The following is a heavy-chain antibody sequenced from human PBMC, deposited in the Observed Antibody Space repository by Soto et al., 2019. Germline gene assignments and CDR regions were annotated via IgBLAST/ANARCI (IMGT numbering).Heavy chain of an antibody. CDR3: ARGGGYDFRSSQAPPIDV. J-gene: IGHJ6*02. CDR2: LYYTGST. CDR1: GGSISDFY. V-gene: IGHV4-59*01. Sequence: SETLSLTCNVSGGSISDFYWSWIRQSPGKRLEWIGYLYYTGSTNYNPALKSRVTISLDTSKNQFSLQVRSVTAADTAVYYCARGGGYDFRSSQAPPIDVWGQGTTVT. D-gene: IGHD3-3*01.